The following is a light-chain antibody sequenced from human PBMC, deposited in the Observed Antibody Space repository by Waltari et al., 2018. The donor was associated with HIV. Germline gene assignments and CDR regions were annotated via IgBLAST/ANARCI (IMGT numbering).Light chain of an antibody. CDR1: NIGSKS. CDR2: YDR. Sequence: SYVLTQPPSVSVAPGTTARITCGGNNIGSKSVHWYQHKPGQAPVLVIFYDRERPSGIPERVSGSDSVNTATLTINRVEAGDEADYYCQVWDSSSEHVVFGGGTKLTVL. V-gene: IGLV3-21*04. CDR3: QVWDSSSEHVV. J-gene: IGLJ2*01.